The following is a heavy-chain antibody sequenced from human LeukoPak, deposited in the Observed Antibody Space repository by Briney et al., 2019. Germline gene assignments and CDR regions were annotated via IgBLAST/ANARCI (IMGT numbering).Heavy chain of an antibody. CDR3: AAGYTDPLYYFDY. D-gene: IGHD6-13*01. CDR2: IYYSGST. Sequence: SETLSLTCTVSGGSISSYYWSWIRQPPGKGLEWIGYIYYSGSTNYNPSLKSRVTISVDTSKNQFSLKLSSVTAADTAVYYCAAGYTDPLYYFDYWGQGTLVTVSS. CDR1: GGSISSYY. V-gene: IGHV4-59*01. J-gene: IGHJ4*02.